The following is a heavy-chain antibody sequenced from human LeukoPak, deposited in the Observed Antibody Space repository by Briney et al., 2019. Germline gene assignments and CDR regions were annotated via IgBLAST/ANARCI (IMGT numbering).Heavy chain of an antibody. CDR2: FDPEDGET. CDR1: GYTLTGLS. D-gene: IGHD3-10*01. V-gene: IGHV1-24*01. J-gene: IGHJ4*02. CDR3: ATGKAVVFEAYFDY. Sequence: ASVKVSCKVSGYTLTGLSMHWVRQAPGKGLERMGGFDPEDGETIYAQKFQGRVTMTEDTSTDTAYMELSSLRSEDTAVYYCATGKAVVFEAYFDYWGQGTLVTVSS.